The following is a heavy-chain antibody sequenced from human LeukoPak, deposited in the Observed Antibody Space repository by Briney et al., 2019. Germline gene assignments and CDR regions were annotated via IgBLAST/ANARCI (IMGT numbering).Heavy chain of an antibody. Sequence: SETLSLTCTVSGGSISSSSYYWGWIRQPPGKGLEWIGSIYYSGSTYYNPSLKSRVTISVDTSKNQFSLKLSSVTAADTAVYYCARSPHMQWLVRVFDYWGQGTLVTVSS. V-gene: IGHV4-39*01. CDR1: GGSISSSSYY. D-gene: IGHD6-19*01. CDR2: IYYSGST. J-gene: IGHJ4*02. CDR3: ARSPHMQWLVRVFDY.